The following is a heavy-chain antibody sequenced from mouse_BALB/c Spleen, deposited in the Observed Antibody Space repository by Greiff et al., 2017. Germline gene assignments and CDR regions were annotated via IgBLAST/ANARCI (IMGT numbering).Heavy chain of an antibody. CDR2: IWSGGST. CDR1: GFSLTSYG. J-gene: IGHJ4*01. V-gene: IGHV2-4-1*01. D-gene: IGHD2-10*01. Sequence: QVQLQQSGPGLVQPSQSLSITCTVSGFSLTSYGVHWVRQSPGKGLEWLGVIWSGGSTDYNAAFISRLSISKDNSKSQVFFKMNSLQADDTAIYYCARNFPSYYGYAMDYWGQGTSVTVSS. CDR3: ARNFPSYYGYAMDY.